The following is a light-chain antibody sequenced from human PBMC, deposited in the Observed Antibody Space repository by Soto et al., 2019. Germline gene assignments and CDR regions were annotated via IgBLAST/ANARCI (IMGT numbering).Light chain of an antibody. V-gene: IGKV2-24*01. CDR1: QSLVYSDGNTY. CDR3: VKFALFPRT. Sequence: DIVLTQTPLSSPVTLGQPASISCRSNQSLVYSDGNTYLSWLQQRPGQPPRLLIYRVSNRFSGVPDRFSGSGAGTDFTLKIDRVEPEDVGIYYCVKFALFPRTFGQGTKVEIK. J-gene: IGKJ1*01. CDR2: RVS.